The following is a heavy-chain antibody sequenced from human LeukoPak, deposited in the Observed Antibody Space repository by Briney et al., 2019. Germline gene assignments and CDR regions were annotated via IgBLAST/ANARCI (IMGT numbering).Heavy chain of an antibody. CDR3: WGQCTSTTCFGRSDF. D-gene: IGHD2-2*01. Sequence: SGGSLRLSCAASGFTFSNYWMTWVRQAPGKGLEWVASIKQDGSEKYYVDSVKGRFTISRDNTKNSLYLQMNSLRAEDTAVYSCWGQCTSTTCFGRSDFWGQGTLVTVSS. CDR2: IKQDGSEK. V-gene: IGHV3-7*05. J-gene: IGHJ4*02. CDR1: GFTFSNYW.